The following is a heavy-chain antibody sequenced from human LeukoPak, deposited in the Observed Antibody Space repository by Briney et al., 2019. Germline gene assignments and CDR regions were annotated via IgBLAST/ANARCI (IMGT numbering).Heavy chain of an antibody. D-gene: IGHD6-13*01. V-gene: IGHV1-69*13. CDR3: ACDSSGWYNPYY. CDR1: GGTFSSYA. J-gene: IGHJ4*02. CDR2: IIPIFGTA. Sequence: GASVKVSCKASGGTFSSYAISWVRQAPGQGLEWMGGIIPIFGTANYAQKFQGRVTITADESTSTAYMELSSLRSEDTAVYYCACDSSGWYNPYYWGQGTLVTVSS.